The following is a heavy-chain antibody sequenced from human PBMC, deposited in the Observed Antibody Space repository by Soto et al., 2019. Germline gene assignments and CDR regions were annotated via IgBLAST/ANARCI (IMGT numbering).Heavy chain of an antibody. J-gene: IGHJ4*02. Sequence: QLQLQESGPGLVKPSETLSLTCTVSGDSISSSSYYWGWIRQPPGKGLEWIGSIYYSGSTYYNPSLKSRVTISVDTSKNQFSLKLSSVTAADTAVYYCARPAILTGYYSPAAPFDYWGQGTLVTVSS. CDR1: GDSISSSSYY. V-gene: IGHV4-39*01. CDR2: IYYSGST. CDR3: ARPAILTGYYSPAAPFDY. D-gene: IGHD3-9*01.